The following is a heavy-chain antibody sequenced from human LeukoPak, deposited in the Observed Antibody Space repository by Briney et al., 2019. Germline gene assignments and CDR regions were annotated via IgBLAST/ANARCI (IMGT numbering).Heavy chain of an antibody. V-gene: IGHV4-38-2*01. D-gene: IGHD2-8*01. J-gene: IGHJ4*02. CDR2: LYHSGST. Sequence: SETLSLTCAVSGYSISSGYYWGWIRQPPGKGLEWIGTLYHSGSTYYNPSLKSRVTISVDTSKNQFSLKLTSVTAADTAVYYCARGLYYQDYWGQGTLGTVSS. CDR1: GYSISSGYY. CDR3: ARGLYYQDY.